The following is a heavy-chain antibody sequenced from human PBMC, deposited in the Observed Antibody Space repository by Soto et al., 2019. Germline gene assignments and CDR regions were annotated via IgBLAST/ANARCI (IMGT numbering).Heavy chain of an antibody. D-gene: IGHD3-10*01. V-gene: IGHV3-30-3*01. Sequence: QVQLVESGGGVVQPGRSLRLSCAASGFTFSSYAMHWVRQAPGKGLEWVAVISYDGSNKYYADSVKGRFTISSDNSKTTLYLEMHRLRAEDTEVYYCASDGRGIALWGVFDYWGQGTLVTVSS. J-gene: IGHJ4*02. CDR2: ISYDGSNK. CDR3: ASDGRGIALWGVFDY. CDR1: GFTFSSYA.